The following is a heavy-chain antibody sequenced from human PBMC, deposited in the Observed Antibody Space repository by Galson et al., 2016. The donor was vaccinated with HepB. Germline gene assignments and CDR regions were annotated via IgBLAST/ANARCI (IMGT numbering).Heavy chain of an antibody. Sequence: SLRLSCAVSGFTFSDYYMSWIRQAPGKGLEWVSYISSSGSYTNYEDSVKGLFTISRDNANKARFPQMHTLRAEDTAVYYCARHNGGLDSWGQGTLVTVSS. D-gene: IGHD4-23*01. J-gene: IGHJ4*02. V-gene: IGHV3-11*06. CDR3: ARHNGGLDS. CDR1: GFTFSDYY. CDR2: ISSSGSYT.